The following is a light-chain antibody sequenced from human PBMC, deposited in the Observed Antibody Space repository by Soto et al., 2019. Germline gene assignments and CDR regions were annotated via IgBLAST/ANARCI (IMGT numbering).Light chain of an antibody. CDR3: SLYISSSTLVV. J-gene: IGLJ2*01. CDR2: DVS. Sequence: QSALTQPASVSGSPGQSITISCTGTSSDLGGYNYVSWYQQHPGKAPKLMIYDVSNRPSGVSNRFSGSKSGNTASLTISGLQAEDEADYYCSLYISSSTLVVFGGGTKVTVL. CDR1: SSDLGGYNY. V-gene: IGLV2-14*01.